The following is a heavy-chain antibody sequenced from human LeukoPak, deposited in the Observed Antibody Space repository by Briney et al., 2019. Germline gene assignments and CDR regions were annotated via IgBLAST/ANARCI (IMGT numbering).Heavy chain of an antibody. CDR3: ARVDSGSACAS. CDR2: ISKNGRNT. Sequence: PGGSLRLSCAASGFTLSSYSMRWVRQAPGKGLEFVSAISKNGRNTYYGNSMKGRFTISRDISKNTLYLQMGSLRPEDMAVYYCARVDSGSACASWGQGILVTVSS. CDR1: GFTLSSYS. V-gene: IGHV3-64*01. J-gene: IGHJ1*01. D-gene: IGHD6-19*01.